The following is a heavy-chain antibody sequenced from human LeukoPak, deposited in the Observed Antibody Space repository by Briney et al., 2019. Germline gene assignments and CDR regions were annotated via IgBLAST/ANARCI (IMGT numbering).Heavy chain of an antibody. D-gene: IGHD6-13*01. V-gene: IGHV1-2*04. CDR2: INPNSGGT. CDR1: GYTFTGYY. CDR3: ARDRSSSSWSYYYYGMDV. Sequence: ASVKVSCKASGYTFTGYYMHWVRQAPGQGLEWMGWINPNSGGTNYAQKFQGWVTMTRDTSISTAYMELSRLRSDDTAVYYCARDRSSSSWSYYYYGMDVWGQGATVTVSS. J-gene: IGHJ6*02.